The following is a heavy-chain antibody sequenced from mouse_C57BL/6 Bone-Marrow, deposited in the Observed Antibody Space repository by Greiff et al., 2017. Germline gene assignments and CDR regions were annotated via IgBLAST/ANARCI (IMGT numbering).Heavy chain of an antibody. Sequence: QVQLQQSGPELVRPGVSVKISCKGSGYTFTDYAMHWVKQSHAKSLEWIGVISTYYGDASYNQKFKDNATMTVDNSSSTAYMELARLPAEDSAVYYCARGDYSASSLYWYFDVWGTGTTVTVSS. D-gene: IGHD1-1*01. J-gene: IGHJ1*03. CDR3: ARGDYSASSLYWYFDV. CDR1: GYTFTDYA. V-gene: IGHV1-67*01. CDR2: ISTYYGDA.